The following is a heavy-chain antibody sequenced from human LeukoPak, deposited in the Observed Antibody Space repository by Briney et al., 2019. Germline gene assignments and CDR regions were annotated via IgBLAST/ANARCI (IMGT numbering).Heavy chain of an antibody. CDR3: ARDPQGVLLWFGEKDWYFDL. CDR1: GGSISSGYYY. Sequence: SETLSLTCTVSGGSISSGYYYWSWIRQPPGKGLEWIGYIYYSGSTYYNPSLKSRVTISVDTSKNQFSLKLSSVTAADTAVYYCARDPQGVLLWFGEKDWYFDLWGRGTLVTVSS. V-gene: IGHV4-30-4*01. CDR2: IYYSGST. D-gene: IGHD3-10*01. J-gene: IGHJ2*01.